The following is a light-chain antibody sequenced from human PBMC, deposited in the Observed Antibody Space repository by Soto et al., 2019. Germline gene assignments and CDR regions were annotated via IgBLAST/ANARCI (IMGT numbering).Light chain of an antibody. Sequence: QSVLTQPASVSGSPGQSITISCTGTSSDVGGYNYVSWFQQHPGKAPKLMIYEVTNRPSGVSNRFSGSKSGSTASLTISGLQAEDEADYYCSSYTSSNTLVFGTGTKVTAL. CDR3: SSYTSSNTLV. J-gene: IGLJ1*01. CDR2: EVT. V-gene: IGLV2-14*01. CDR1: SSDVGGYNY.